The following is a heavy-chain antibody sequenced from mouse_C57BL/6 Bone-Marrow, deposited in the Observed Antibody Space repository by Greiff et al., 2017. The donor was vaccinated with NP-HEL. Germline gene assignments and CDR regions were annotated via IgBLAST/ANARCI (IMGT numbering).Heavy chain of an antibody. Sequence: QVQLKQSGAELVRPGTSVKVSCKASGYAFTNYLIEWVKQRPGQGLEWIGVINPGSGGTNYNEKFKGKATLTADKSSSTAYMQLSSLTSEDSAVYFCARERLRRWYFDVWGTGTTVTVSS. CDR1: GYAFTNYL. CDR3: ARERLRRWYFDV. V-gene: IGHV1-54*01. D-gene: IGHD3-2*02. CDR2: INPGSGGT. J-gene: IGHJ1*03.